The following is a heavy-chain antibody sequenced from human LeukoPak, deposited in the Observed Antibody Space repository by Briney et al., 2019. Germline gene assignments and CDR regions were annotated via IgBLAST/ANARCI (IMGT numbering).Heavy chain of an antibody. CDR2: INPSGGST. CDR1: GYTFTSYY. Sequence: GASVKVSCKASGYTFTSYYMHWVRQAPGQGHEWMGIINPSGGSTSYAQKFQGRVTMTRDMSTSTVYMELSSLRSEDTAVYYCARDRGYCSSTSCYTPGRYYMDVWGKGTTVTVSS. J-gene: IGHJ6*03. D-gene: IGHD2-2*02. V-gene: IGHV1-46*01. CDR3: ARDRGYCSSTSCYTPGRYYMDV.